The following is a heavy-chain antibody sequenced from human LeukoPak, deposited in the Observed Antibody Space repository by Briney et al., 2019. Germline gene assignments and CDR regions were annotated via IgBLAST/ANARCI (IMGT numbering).Heavy chain of an antibody. D-gene: IGHD1-26*01. V-gene: IGHV4-34*01. Sequence: LSETLSLTCAVYGGSFSGYYWSWIRQPPGKGLEWIGEINHSGSTNYNPSLKSRVTISVDTSKNQFSLKLSSVTAADTAVYYCASVSGSYLIDYWGQGTLVTVSS. CDR3: ASVSGSYLIDY. J-gene: IGHJ4*02. CDR2: INHSGST. CDR1: GGSFSGYY.